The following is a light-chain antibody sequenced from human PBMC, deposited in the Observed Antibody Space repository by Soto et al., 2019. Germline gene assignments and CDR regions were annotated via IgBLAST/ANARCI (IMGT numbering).Light chain of an antibody. CDR3: QQRSTWPLT. CDR2: DAS. V-gene: IGKV3-11*01. CDR1: QSVGRS. J-gene: IGKJ4*01. Sequence: EIVLTQSPATLSLSPGERGTLSCRASQSVGRSLAWYQQKPGQAPRLLIHDASNRATGIPARFSGGGSETDFTLTISSLEREDFAVYYCQQRSTWPLTFGGGTKVEIK.